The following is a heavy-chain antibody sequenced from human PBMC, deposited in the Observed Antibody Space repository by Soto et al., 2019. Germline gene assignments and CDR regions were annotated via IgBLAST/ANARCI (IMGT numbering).Heavy chain of an antibody. D-gene: IGHD2-2*02. J-gene: IGHJ4*02. CDR2: IKQDGSEK. V-gene: IGHV3-7*04. Sequence: EVQLVESGGGLVQPGGSLRLSCAVRQAPGKGLEWVANIKQDGSEKYYVDSVKGRFTISRDNAKNSLYLQMNSLRAEDTAVYYCARGLTSQTILYYCQLPYGDRGQWAQGTLVTVSS. CDR3: ARGLTSQTILYYCQLPYGDRGQ.